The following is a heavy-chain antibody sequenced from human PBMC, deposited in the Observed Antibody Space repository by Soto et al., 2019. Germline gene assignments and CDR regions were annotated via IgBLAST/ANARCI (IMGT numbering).Heavy chain of an antibody. Sequence: GESLKISCQTSGYTFSSNWIGWVRQMPGKGLEWMGIIYPGDSETRYSPSFQGQVTISSDRSLNTAYLQWTSLQASHTSMYYCARLLDSWGEPNDFDSWGQGTMVTVSS. V-gene: IGHV5-51*01. D-gene: IGHD3-16*01. CDR3: ARLLDSWGEPNDFDS. J-gene: IGHJ4*02. CDR1: GYTFSSNW. CDR2: IYPGDSET.